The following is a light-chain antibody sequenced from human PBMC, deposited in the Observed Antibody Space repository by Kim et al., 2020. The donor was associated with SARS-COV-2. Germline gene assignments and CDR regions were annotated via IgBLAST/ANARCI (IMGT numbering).Light chain of an antibody. Sequence: ATINCTFSQSLLYSSTNKNYLAWYQPIRGHPPKLLLYCASTRESGVPDRFTGRGSGTDFTLTITGLRPEDVAVYYCQQYYTTPLTFGGGTKVDIK. CDR3: QQYYTTPLT. CDR1: QSLLYSSTNKNY. J-gene: IGKJ4*01. V-gene: IGKV4-1*01. CDR2: CAS.